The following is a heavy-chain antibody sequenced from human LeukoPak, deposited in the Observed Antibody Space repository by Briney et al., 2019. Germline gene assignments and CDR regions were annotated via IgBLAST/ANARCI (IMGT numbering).Heavy chain of an antibody. J-gene: IGHJ6*03. CDR2: IYSGGST. V-gene: IGHV3-53*01. Sequence: PGGSLRLSCAASGFTVSSNYMSWVRQAPGKGLEWVSVIYSGGSTYYADSVKGRFTISRDNSKNTLYLQMNSLRAEDTAVYYCAREGWSSSSGHYYYMDVWGKGTTVTVSS. CDR3: AREGWSSSSGHYYYMDV. CDR1: GFTVSSNY. D-gene: IGHD6-6*01.